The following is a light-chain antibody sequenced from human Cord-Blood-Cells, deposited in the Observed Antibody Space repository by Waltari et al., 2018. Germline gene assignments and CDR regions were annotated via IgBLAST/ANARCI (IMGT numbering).Light chain of an antibody. J-gene: IGKJ4*01. CDR2: GAS. CDR1: QSVSNSY. V-gene: IGKV3-20*01. CDR3: QQYGSSPPLT. Sequence: EIVLTQSPGTLSLSPGERATLSCRASQSVSNSYLALYQQKPGQAPRLLIYGASSRATGNPDRFSGSGSGTDFTLTISRLEPEDFAVYYCQQYGSSPPLTLGGGTKVEIK.